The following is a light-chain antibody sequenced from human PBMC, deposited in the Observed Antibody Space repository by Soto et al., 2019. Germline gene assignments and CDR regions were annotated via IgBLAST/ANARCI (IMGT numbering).Light chain of an antibody. CDR2: GAS. Sequence: EIVMTQSPATLSVSPGERVTLSCRASQSVSRSLAWYQQKPGQAPRLLIYGASTRATGIPAMFSGSGSGTEFTLTISSLHSEDFAVYYCQQYNNWPPFTFGPGTKVVIK. V-gene: IGKV3-15*01. CDR3: QQYNNWPPFT. J-gene: IGKJ3*01. CDR1: QSVSRS.